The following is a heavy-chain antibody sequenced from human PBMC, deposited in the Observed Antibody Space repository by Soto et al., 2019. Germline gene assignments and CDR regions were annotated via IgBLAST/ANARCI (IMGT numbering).Heavy chain of an antibody. CDR3: AREMGAFEPYYYYYYMDV. CDR1: GYTFTSYD. CDR2: MNPNSGNT. Sequence: GASVKVSCKASGYTFTSYDINWVRQATGQGLEWMGWMNPNSGNTGYAQKFQGRVTMTRNTSISTAYMELSSLRSEDTAVYYCAREMGAFEPYYYYYYMDVWGKGTTVTVSS. V-gene: IGHV1-8*01. J-gene: IGHJ6*03.